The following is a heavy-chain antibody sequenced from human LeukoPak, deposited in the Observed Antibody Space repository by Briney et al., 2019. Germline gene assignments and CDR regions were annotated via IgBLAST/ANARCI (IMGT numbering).Heavy chain of an antibody. J-gene: IGHJ4*02. CDR3: ARGKYYGSGSGPFDY. Sequence: SETLSLTCTVSGGSISSYYWSWIRQPPGKGLEWIGYIYYSGSTNYNPSLKSRVTISVDTSKNQFSLKLSSVTAADTAVYCARGKYYGSGSGPFDYWGQGTLVTVSS. D-gene: IGHD3-10*01. CDR2: IYYSGST. V-gene: IGHV4-59*01. CDR1: GGSISSYY.